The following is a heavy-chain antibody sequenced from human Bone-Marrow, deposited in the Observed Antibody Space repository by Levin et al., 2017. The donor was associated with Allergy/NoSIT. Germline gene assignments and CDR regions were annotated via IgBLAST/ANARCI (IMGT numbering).Heavy chain of an antibody. CDR1: GFRFSSYA. J-gene: IGHJ4*02. D-gene: IGHD6-13*01. V-gene: IGHV3-23*01. CDR3: AKEHSSTRYLFES. CDR2: INYNGGTT. Sequence: GESLKISCAASGFRFSSYAMSWVRQAPGRGLDWVSTINYNGGTTYHADSVKGRFTISRDNSKNTLFLQMNSLRVEDTAVYYCAKEHSSTRYLFESWGQGALVTVSS.